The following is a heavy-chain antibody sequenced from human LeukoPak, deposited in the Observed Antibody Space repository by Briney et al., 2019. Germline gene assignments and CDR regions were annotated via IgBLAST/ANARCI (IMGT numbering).Heavy chain of an antibody. D-gene: IGHD3-22*01. CDR2: ISGSGGST. J-gene: IGHJ4*02. CDR1: GFTFSSYA. CDR3: AKYFQYYYDSSSDY. Sequence: SGGSLRLSCAASGFTFSSYAMSWVRQAPGKGLEWVSAISGSGGSTYYADSVKGRFTISRDNSKNTLYLQMNSLRAEDTAVYYCAKYFQYYYDSSSDYWGQGTLVTVSS. V-gene: IGHV3-23*01.